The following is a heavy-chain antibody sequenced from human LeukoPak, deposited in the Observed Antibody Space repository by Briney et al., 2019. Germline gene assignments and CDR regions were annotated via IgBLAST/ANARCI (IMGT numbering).Heavy chain of an antibody. V-gene: IGHV3-74*01. J-gene: IGHJ4*02. CDR3: ASGSPGYSSSWSNY. CDR2: INSDGTST. CDR1: GFTFSSYW. D-gene: IGHD6-13*01. Sequence: GSLRLSCAASGFTFSSYWMHWVRQAPGKGLVWVSRINSDGTSTSYADSVKGRFTISRDNAKNTLSLQMNSLRAEDTAMYYCASGSPGYSSSWSNYWGQGTLVTVSS.